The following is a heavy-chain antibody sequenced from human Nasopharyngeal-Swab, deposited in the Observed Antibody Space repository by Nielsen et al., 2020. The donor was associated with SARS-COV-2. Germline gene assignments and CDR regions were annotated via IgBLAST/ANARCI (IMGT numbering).Heavy chain of an antibody. CDR2: IWYDGSNK. J-gene: IGHJ4*02. CDR1: GFIFSNYG. D-gene: IGHD1-26*01. V-gene: IGHV3-33*01. CDR3: AREGIVGATKLDY. Sequence: SLRLSWASFGFIFSNYGIHWVRQAPGKGLEWVAVIWYDGSNKYYADSVKGRFTISRDNSKNTLYLQMNSLRAEDTAVYYCAREGIVGATKLDYWGQGTLVTVSS.